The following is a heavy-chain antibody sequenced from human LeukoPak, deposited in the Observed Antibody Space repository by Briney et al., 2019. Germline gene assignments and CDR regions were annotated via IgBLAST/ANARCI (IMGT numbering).Heavy chain of an antibody. V-gene: IGHV4-34*01. J-gene: IGHJ5*02. CDR2: INHSGST. CDR3: ARESHSSSFRWFDP. CDR1: GGSFSGYY. Sequence: PSETLSLTCAAYGGSFSGYYWCWIRQPPGKGLEWIGEINHSGSTNYNPSLKSRVTISVDTSKNQFSLKLSSVTAADTAVYYCARESHSSSFRWFDPWGQGTLVTVSS. D-gene: IGHD6-13*01.